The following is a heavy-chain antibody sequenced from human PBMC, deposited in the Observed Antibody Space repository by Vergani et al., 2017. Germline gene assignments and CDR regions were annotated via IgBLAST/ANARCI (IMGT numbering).Heavy chain of an antibody. Sequence: QVQLQQLGAGLLKPSETLSLTCPLYGGSFSGYYWSWIRQPPGKGLEWIGEINHSGSTNYNPSLKSRVTISVDTSKNQFSLKLSSVTAEDTAVYYCARKRGVERYYYYMDVWGKGTTVTVSS. J-gene: IGHJ6*03. CDR1: GGSFSGYY. CDR2: INHSGST. V-gene: IGHV4-34*01. CDR3: ARKRGVERYYYYMDV.